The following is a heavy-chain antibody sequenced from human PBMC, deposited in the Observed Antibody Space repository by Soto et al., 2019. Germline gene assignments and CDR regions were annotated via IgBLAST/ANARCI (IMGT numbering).Heavy chain of an antibody. CDR3: ARWSYLDY. D-gene: IGHD2-15*01. J-gene: IGHJ4*02. Sequence: XGSLRLAGAASGFSFGSSALSWVRQAPGKGLEWVSTISGSDGKTFYADSVKGRFSISRDTSQSTLYLQMNSLRADDTAMYYCARWSYLDYWGQGTRVTVSS. V-gene: IGHV3-23*01. CDR2: ISGSDGKT. CDR1: GFSFGSSA.